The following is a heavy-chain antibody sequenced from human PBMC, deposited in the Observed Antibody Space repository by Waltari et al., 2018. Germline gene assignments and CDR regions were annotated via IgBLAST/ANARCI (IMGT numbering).Heavy chain of an antibody. D-gene: IGHD2-2*01. CDR3: AGDRAIGLFFDY. Sequence: ISGNYWWSWVRQSPEKGLEWIGQVYHSGKTHYNPSLQSRVTISVDKPKNQFSLNLNSVTAADTAVYYCAGDRAIGLFFDYWGRGTLVTVSS. V-gene: IGHV4-4*02. CDR1: ISGNYW. J-gene: IGHJ4*02. CDR2: VYHSGKT.